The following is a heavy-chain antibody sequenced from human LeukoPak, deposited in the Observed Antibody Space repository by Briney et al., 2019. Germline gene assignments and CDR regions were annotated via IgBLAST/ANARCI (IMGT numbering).Heavy chain of an antibody. CDR1: GYTFTGYY. V-gene: IGHV1-2*02. J-gene: IGHJ5*01. Sequence: ASVKVSCKASGYTFTGYYLHWVRQAPGQGLEWMGCVNPNSGDTNYAQKFQGSVTMTRDTPICTVYMELSRLRSDDTAVYYCARASGSYWWFDSWGQGTLVTVSS. D-gene: IGHD1-26*01. CDR2: VNPNSGDT. CDR3: ARASGSYWWFDS.